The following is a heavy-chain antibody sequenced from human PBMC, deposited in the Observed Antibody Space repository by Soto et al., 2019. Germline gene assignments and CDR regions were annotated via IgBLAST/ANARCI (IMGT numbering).Heavy chain of an antibody. CDR2: FDPEDGET. D-gene: IGHD2-21*01. CDR3: ATDPLLLSAFDI. J-gene: IGHJ3*02. CDR1: GYTLTELS. Sequence: EASVKVSCKVSGYTLTELSMHWVRQAPGKGLEWMGGFDPEDGETIYAQKFQGRVTMTEDTSTDTAYMELSSLRSEDTAVYYCATDPLLLSAFDIWGQGTMVTVSS. V-gene: IGHV1-24*01.